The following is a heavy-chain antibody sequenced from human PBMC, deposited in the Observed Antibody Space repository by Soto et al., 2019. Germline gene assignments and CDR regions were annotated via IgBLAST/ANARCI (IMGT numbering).Heavy chain of an antibody. V-gene: IGHV4-39*01. D-gene: IGHD3-10*01. CDR3: ASTVLPRETDDY. CDR2: IYYSGST. J-gene: IGHJ4*02. CDR1: GGSISSSSYY. Sequence: SETLSLTCTVSGGSISSSSYYWGWIRQPPGKGLEWTGSIYYSGSTYYNPSLKSRVTISVDTSKNQFSLKLSSVTAADTAVYYCASTVLPRETDDYWGQGTLVTVSS.